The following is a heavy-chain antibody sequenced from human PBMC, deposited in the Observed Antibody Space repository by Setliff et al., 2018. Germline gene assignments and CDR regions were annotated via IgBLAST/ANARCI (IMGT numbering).Heavy chain of an antibody. J-gene: IGHJ4*02. Sequence: SVKVSCKASGGTFSSYAISWVRQAPGQGLEWMGGIIPIFGTANYAQKFQGRVTITADESTSTAYMELSSLRSEDTAVYYCARDRPMVVVADNLALFDYWGPGTLVTVSS. D-gene: IGHD2-15*01. CDR3: ARDRPMVVVADNLALFDY. CDR2: IIPIFGTA. CDR1: GGTFSSYA. V-gene: IGHV1-69*13.